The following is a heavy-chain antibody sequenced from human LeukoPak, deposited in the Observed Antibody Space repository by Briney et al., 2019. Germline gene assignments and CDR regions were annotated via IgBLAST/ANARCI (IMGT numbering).Heavy chain of an antibody. J-gene: IGHJ4*02. D-gene: IGHD5-18*01. V-gene: IGHV3-21*01. Sequence: GGSLRLSCAASGLTFSSYSMNWVRQAPGKGLEWVSSISSSSSYIYYADSVKGRFTISRDNAKNSLYLQMNSLRAEDTAVYYCARGALGYSYGYFDYWGQGTLVTVSS. CDR1: GLTFSSYS. CDR2: ISSSSSYI. CDR3: ARGALGYSYGYFDY.